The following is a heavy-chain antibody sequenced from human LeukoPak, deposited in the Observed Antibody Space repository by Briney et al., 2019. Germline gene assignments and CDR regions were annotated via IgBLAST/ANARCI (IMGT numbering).Heavy chain of an antibody. Sequence: GASVKVSCKASGYTFTGYYMHWGRQAPGQGLEWMGWINPNSGGTNYAQKFQGRVTMTRDTSISTAYMELSRLRSDDTAVYYCARGGVSIAARPDDYWGQGTLVTVSS. CDR3: ARGGVSIAARPDDY. J-gene: IGHJ4*02. CDR1: GYTFTGYY. D-gene: IGHD6-6*01. CDR2: INPNSGGT. V-gene: IGHV1-2*02.